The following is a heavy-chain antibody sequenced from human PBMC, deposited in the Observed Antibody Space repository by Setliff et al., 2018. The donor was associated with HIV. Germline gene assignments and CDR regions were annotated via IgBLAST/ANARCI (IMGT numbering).Heavy chain of an antibody. V-gene: IGHV1-3*01. CDR2: INVGNGDT. J-gene: IGHJ5*02. Sequence: ASVKVSCKASGYTFTTYSMHWVRQAPGQSLEWMGWINVGNGDTEYSQEFQGRVTMTRDTSTSTVYMELNNLRFDDTAVYYCVRDNWNLGSVHNWFDPWGQGTVVTVSS. CDR1: GYTFTTYS. CDR3: VRDNWNLGSVHNWFDP. D-gene: IGHD1-7*01.